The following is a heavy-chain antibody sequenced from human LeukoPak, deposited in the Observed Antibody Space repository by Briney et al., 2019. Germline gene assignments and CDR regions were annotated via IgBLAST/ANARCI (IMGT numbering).Heavy chain of an antibody. Sequence: ASVKVSCKASGYTFTSYGISWVRQAPGQGLEWMGWISAYNGNTNYAQKLQGRVTMTTDTSTSTAYIELRSLRSDDTAVYYCAREIFGSPGYFDYWGQGTLVTVSS. CDR3: AREIFGSPGYFDY. V-gene: IGHV1-18*01. CDR1: GYTFTSYG. J-gene: IGHJ4*02. CDR2: ISAYNGNT. D-gene: IGHD1-26*01.